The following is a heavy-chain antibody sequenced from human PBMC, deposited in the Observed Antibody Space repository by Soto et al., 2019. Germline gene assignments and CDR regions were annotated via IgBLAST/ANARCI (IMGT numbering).Heavy chain of an antibody. V-gene: IGHV3-11*06. D-gene: IGHD2-21*02. CDR1: GFTFSDYY. J-gene: IGHJ5*02. CDR3: AGVTANWFDP. Sequence: GGSLRLSCAASGFTFSDYYMIWIRQAPGKGLEWVSHISSSSSYTNYADSVKGRFTISRDNAKNSLYLQMNSLRAEDTAVYYCAGVTANWFDPWGQGTLVTVSS. CDR2: ISSSSSYT.